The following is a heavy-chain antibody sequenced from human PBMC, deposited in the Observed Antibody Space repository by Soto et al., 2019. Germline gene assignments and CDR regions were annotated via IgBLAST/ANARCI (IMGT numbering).Heavy chain of an antibody. Sequence: PGGSLRLSCAASGFTFSSYGMHWVRQAPGKGLEWVAVISYDGSNKYYADSVKGRFTISRDNSKNTLYLQMNSLRAEDTAVYYCAKERTAMVLRWGMDVWGQGTTVTVSS. D-gene: IGHD5-18*01. CDR3: AKERTAMVLRWGMDV. CDR1: GFTFSSYG. J-gene: IGHJ6*02. V-gene: IGHV3-30*18. CDR2: ISYDGSNK.